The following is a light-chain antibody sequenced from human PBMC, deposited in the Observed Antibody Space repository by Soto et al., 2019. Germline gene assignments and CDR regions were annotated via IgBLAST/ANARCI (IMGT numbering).Light chain of an antibody. J-gene: IGLJ2*01. CDR3: SSYAGSNAVV. V-gene: IGLV2-8*01. Sequence: QSVLTQPPSASGSPGQSVAISCTGASRDVGGYNYVSWYQQHPGKAPKLMIYEVNKRPSGVPDRFSGSKSGNTASLTVSGLQAEDDADYYCSSYAGSNAVVFGGGTQLTVL. CDR2: EVN. CDR1: SRDVGGYNY.